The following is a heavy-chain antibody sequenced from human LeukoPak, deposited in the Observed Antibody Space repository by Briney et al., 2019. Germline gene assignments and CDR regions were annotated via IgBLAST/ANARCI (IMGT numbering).Heavy chain of an antibody. CDR2: VSDSGRST. CDR3: ARQTGYCSEGTCYFNI. D-gene: IGHD2-15*01. Sequence: AGGSLRLSCAASGFTFSSYAMSWVRQAPGKGLEWVSAVSDSGRSTSYADSVKGRFTISRVNSKNTLFLQMNRLRAEDTAVYHCARQTGYCSEGTCYFNIWGQGTLVTVSS. V-gene: IGHV3-23*01. J-gene: IGHJ4*02. CDR1: GFTFSSYA.